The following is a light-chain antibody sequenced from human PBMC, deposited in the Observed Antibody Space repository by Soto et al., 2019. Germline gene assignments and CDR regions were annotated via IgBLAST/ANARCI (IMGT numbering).Light chain of an antibody. J-gene: IGKJ2*01. Sequence: EVVMTQSPATLSAFPGERATLSCRASQSVTSDLAWYQQTPGQAPRLLIYATSTRAAGIPARFSGSGSGTEFTLNISSLQSDDFAIYYCQHYNKWPPMYTFGQGTKLEIK. CDR3: QHYNKWPPMYT. CDR2: ATS. V-gene: IGKV3-15*01. CDR1: QSVTSD.